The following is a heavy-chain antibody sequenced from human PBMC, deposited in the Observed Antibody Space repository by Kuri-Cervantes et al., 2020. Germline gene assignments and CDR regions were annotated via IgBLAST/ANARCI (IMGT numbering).Heavy chain of an antibody. CDR2: INHSGST. D-gene: IGHD5-18*01. Sequence: SQTLSLTCAVYGGSFSGYYWSWIRQPPGKGLEWIGEINHSGSTNYNPSLKSRVTISVDTSKNQFSLKLGSVTAADTAVYYCARVTAMVEHGRKYYYYGMDVWGQGTTVTVSS. CDR1: GGSFSGYY. J-gene: IGHJ6*02. V-gene: IGHV4-34*01. CDR3: ARVTAMVEHGRKYYYYGMDV.